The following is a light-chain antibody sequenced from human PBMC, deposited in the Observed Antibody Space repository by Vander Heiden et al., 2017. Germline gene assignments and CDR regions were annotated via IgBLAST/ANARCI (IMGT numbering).Light chain of an antibody. Sequence: DIQITQSPSSLSASVGDRVTITSRASQSISSYLNWYQQKPGKAPKPLIYAASSLQSGVPSRLSGSGSGTDFTLTISSLQPEDFATHYCPQSHITPWTFGQGTKVEIK. CDR3: PQSHITPWT. V-gene: IGKV1-39*01. CDR2: AAS. J-gene: IGKJ1*01. CDR1: QSISSY.